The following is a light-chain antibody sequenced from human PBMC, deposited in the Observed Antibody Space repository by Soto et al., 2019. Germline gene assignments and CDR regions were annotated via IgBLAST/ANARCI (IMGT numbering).Light chain of an antibody. CDR3: QQYNNWPPMA. J-gene: IGKJ1*01. V-gene: IGKV3-15*01. Sequence: EIVMTQSPATLSVSPGERATLSCRASQSVSSNLAWNQQKPGQAPRLLIYGAPTRATGIPARFSGSGSGTEFTLTLSSLQSEDFAVYYCQQYNNWPPMAFGQGTKVEIK. CDR2: GAP. CDR1: QSVSSN.